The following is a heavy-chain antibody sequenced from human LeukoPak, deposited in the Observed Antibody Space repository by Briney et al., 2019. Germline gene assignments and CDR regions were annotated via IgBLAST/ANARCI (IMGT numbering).Heavy chain of an antibody. J-gene: IGHJ4*02. CDR2: IYHSGST. V-gene: IGHV4-30-2*01. Sequence: SETLSLTCTVSGYSISSGGYSWSWIRQPPGKGLEWIGYIYHSGSTYYNPSLKSRVTISVDRSKNQFSLKLSSVTAADTAVYYCAVGYCSSTSCYGFDYWGQGTLVTVSS. CDR3: AVGYCSSTSCYGFDY. D-gene: IGHD2-2*03. CDR1: GYSISSGGYS.